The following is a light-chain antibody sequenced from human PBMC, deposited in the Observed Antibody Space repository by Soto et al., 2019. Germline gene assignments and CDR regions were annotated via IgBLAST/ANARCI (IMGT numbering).Light chain of an antibody. V-gene: IGLV2-14*03. J-gene: IGLJ2*01. CDR1: SSDVGGYNY. CDR2: DVS. Sequence: QSALTQPASVSGSPGQSITMSCTGTSSDVGGYNYVSWYQQHPGKAPKVMIYDVSKRPSGVSNRFSGSKSGNTASLTISGLQVEDEADYYCSSYTSGSTRVVFGGGTKLTVL. CDR3: SSYTSGSTRVV.